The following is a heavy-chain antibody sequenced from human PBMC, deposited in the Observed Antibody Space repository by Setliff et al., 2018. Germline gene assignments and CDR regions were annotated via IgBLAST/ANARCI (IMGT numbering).Heavy chain of an antibody. CDR2: ISAYNGNT. CDR3: ARDPSLYCSSTSCSPHWFDP. CDR1: GYTFTSYG. D-gene: IGHD2-2*01. V-gene: IGHV1-18*01. Sequence: ASVKVSCKASGYTFTSYGIGWVRQAPGQGLEWMGWISAYNGNTNYAQKLQGRVTMTTDTSTSTAYMELRSLRSDDTAVYYCARDPSLYCSSTSCSPHWFDPWGQGTLVTVSS. J-gene: IGHJ5*02.